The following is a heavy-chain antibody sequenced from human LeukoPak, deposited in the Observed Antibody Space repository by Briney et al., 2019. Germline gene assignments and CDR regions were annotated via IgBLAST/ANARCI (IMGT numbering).Heavy chain of an antibody. J-gene: IGHJ4*02. V-gene: IGHV3-23*01. CDR1: GFTFTGNA. CDR2: IDGSGGTT. D-gene: IGHD2-2*01. CDR3: AKAHCSSTSCSRADN. Sequence: GGSLRLSCAAPGFTFTGNARAWVREAPGKGLEWVSAIDGSGGTTFYADTVKGRVTISRVQSTNTVYLQMNSLRADDTAVYYCAKAHCSSTSCSRADNWGQGTLVTVSS.